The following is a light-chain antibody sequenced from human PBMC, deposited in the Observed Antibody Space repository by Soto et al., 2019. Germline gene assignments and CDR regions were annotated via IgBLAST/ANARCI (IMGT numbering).Light chain of an antibody. V-gene: IGLV1-40*01. CDR3: QSYDSSLSGSYV. J-gene: IGLJ1*01. CDR1: SSNIGAGYD. CDR2: RNN. Sequence: QSVLTQPPSVSGAPGQRVTISCTGSSSNIGAGYDVHWYQRLPGTAPKVLIYRNNNRPSGVPDRFSGSKSGTSASLAITGLQAGDEADYYCQSYDSSLSGSYVFGTGTKLTVL.